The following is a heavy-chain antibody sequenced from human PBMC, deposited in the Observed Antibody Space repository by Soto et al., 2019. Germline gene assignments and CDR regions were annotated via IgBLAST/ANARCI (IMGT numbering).Heavy chain of an antibody. V-gene: IGHV4-4*02. D-gene: IGHD2-15*01. J-gene: IGHJ3*02. CDR1: GGSISSSNW. CDR3: ARVPGIVVVVAATPIYAFDI. CDR2: IYHSGST. Sequence: SETLSLTCAVSGGSISSSNWWSWVRQPPGKGLEWIGEIYHSGSTNYNPSLKSRVTISVDKSKNQFSLKLSSVTAADTAVYYFARVPGIVVVVAATPIYAFDIWGQGTTVTVSS.